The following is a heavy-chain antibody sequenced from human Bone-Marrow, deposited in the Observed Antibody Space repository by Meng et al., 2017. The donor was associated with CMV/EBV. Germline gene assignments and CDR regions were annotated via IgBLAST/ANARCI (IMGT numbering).Heavy chain of an antibody. CDR1: GAPFSGY. D-gene: IGHD1-26*01. Sequence: QVHMQQCGAGRLKPSEXPSLTCGVYGAPFSGYWSWVGQPPGKGLEWFGEITHSGSTNYNVSLKSRVTISIDTSKNQFSLKLSSVTATDKAVYYCAPGFRSWSGSYAAWGQGTLVTVSS. J-gene: IGHJ4*02. V-gene: IGHV4-34*01. CDR3: APGFRSWSGSYAA. CDR2: ITHSGST.